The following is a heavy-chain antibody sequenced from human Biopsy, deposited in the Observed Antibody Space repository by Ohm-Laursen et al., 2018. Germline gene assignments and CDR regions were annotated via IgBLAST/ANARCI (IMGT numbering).Heavy chain of an antibody. V-gene: IGHV4-38-2*01. CDR3: ARMKGRGYFDY. Sequence: TLSLTCGVSGFSISSGFHWAWIRQPPGKGLERIGFIYRTGTTTYNPSFKSRVAMAVDTSKNQFSLTLNSVTAADTAVYYCARMKGRGYFDYWGQGTLVIVSS. CDR2: IYRTGTT. J-gene: IGHJ4*02. CDR1: GFSISSGFH. D-gene: IGHD2-15*01.